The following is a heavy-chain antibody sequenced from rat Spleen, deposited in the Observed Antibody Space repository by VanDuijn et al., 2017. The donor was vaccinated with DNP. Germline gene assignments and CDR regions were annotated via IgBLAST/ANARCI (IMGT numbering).Heavy chain of an antibody. Sequence: EVQVLESGGGLVQPGNSLKLSCATSGFTFSTAWMYWYRQFPEKRLEWVARNKTKSNYYATDYIQSVKGRFTISRDDSKSSIYLQMNNLKEEDTAIYYCVWRSWEVDYWGQGVMVTVSS. CDR2: NKTKSNYYAT. D-gene: IGHD5-1*01. J-gene: IGHJ2*01. CDR3: VWRSWEVDY. V-gene: IGHV6-6*01. CDR1: GFTFSTAW.